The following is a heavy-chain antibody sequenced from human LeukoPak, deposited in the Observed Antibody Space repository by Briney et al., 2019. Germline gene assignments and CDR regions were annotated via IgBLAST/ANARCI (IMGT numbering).Heavy chain of an antibody. CDR1: GSTFSSYS. D-gene: IGHD5-18*01. CDR3: ARERYRGYSYGTFDY. J-gene: IGHJ4*02. V-gene: IGHV3-21*01. Sequence: GGSLRLSCAASGSTFSSYSMNWVRQAPGKGLEWVSSISSSSSYIYYADSVKGRFTISRDNAKNSLYLQMNSLRAEDTAVYYCARERYRGYSYGTFDYWGQGTLVTVSS. CDR2: ISSSSSYI.